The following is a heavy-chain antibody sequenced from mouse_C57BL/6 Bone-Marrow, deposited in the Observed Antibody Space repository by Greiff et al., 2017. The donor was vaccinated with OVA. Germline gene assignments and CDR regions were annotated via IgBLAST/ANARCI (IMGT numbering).Heavy chain of an antibody. D-gene: IGHD4-1*01. V-gene: IGHV1-42*01. CDR1: GYSFTGYY. Sequence: HLQPSGPELVKPGASVKISCKASGYSFTGYYMNWVKQSPEKSLEWIGEINPSTGGTTYNQKFKAKATLTVDKSSSTAYMQLKSLTSEDSAVYYCARGGTSPFAYWGQGTLVTVSA. CDR2: INPSTGGT. CDR3: ARGGTSPFAY. J-gene: IGHJ3*01.